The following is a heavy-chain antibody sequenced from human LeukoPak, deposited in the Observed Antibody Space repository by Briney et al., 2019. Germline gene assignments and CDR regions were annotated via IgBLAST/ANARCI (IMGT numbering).Heavy chain of an antibody. CDR3: ARLTSVGYGLLFGWFDP. CDR1: GYSFTTFW. CDR2: INPRDSDT. Sequence: GESLKISCKGSGYSFTTFWIAWVRQMPGKGLEWMGIINPRDSDTRYSPSFEGQVTISADKSISTAYLQWNSLKASDTAMYYCARLTSVGYGLLFGWFDPWGQGTLVTVSS. D-gene: IGHD5-12*01. V-gene: IGHV5-51*01. J-gene: IGHJ5*02.